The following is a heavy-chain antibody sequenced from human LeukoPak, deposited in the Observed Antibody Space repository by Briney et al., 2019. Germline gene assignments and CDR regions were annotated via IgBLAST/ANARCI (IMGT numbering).Heavy chain of an antibody. CDR1: GGPINSYY. V-gene: IGHV4-59*01. CDR3: ARGPEYYDILTGYFWFDP. CDR2: IYYSGST. D-gene: IGHD3-9*01. Sequence: SETLSLTCTVSGGPINSYYWSWLRQPPGKGLEWIGYIYYSGSTNYNPSLKSRVTISVDTSKNQSSLKLSSVTAADTAVYYCARGPEYYDILTGYFWFDPWGQGTLVTVSS. J-gene: IGHJ5*02.